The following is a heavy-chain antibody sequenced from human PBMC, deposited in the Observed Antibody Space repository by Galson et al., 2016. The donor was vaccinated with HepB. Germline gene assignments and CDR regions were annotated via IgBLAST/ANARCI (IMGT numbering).Heavy chain of an antibody. V-gene: IGHV3-72*01. CDR2: TRNRARSYTT. Sequence: SLRLSCAASGFILSDYYMDWVRQAPGKGLEWVGRTRNRARSYTTDYVASVKGRFTILRDNSRSSVFLHMNGLEPEDAAIYYCTRTGPGDFDYWGRGTLVTVSS. CDR3: TRTGPGDFDY. J-gene: IGHJ4*02. CDR1: GFILSDYY.